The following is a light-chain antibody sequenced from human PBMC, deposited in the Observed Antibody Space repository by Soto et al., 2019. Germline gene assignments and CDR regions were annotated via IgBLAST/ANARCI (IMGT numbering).Light chain of an antibody. CDR2: GAS. J-gene: IGKJ3*01. Sequence: EIVLTQSPATLSLPPGERATLSCRASQSVSSYLAWYQQKPGQAPRLLIYGASTRATGIPARFSGSGSGTDFTLTISSLEPEDFAVYYCQQRTNWQRFTFGPGTKVDIK. CDR1: QSVSSY. CDR3: QQRTNWQRFT. V-gene: IGKV3-11*01.